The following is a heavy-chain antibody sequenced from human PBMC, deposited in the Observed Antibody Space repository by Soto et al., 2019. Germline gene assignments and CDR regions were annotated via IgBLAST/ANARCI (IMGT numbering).Heavy chain of an antibody. Sequence: GGSLRLSCAASGFTFSSYWMSWVRQAPGKGLEWVANIKQDGSEKYYVDSVKGRFTISRDNAKNSLYLQMNSLRAEDTAVYYCASTGLQLWFSFFDYWGQGTLVTVSS. V-gene: IGHV3-7*05. CDR2: IKQDGSEK. CDR3: ASTGLQLWFSFFDY. CDR1: GFTFSSYW. J-gene: IGHJ4*02. D-gene: IGHD5-18*01.